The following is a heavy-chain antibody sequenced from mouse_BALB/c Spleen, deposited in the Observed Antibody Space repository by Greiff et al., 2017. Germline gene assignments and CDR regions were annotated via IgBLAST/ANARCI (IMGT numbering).Heavy chain of an antibody. CDR3: AREDYYGSSYWFAY. V-gene: IGHV1-26*01. CDR1: GYSFTGYT. Sequence: RVESGASMKISCKASGYSFTGYTMNWVKQSHGKNLEWIGLINPYNGGTSYNQKFKGKATLTVDKSSSTAYMELLSLTSEDSAVYYCAREDYYGSSYWFAYWGQGTLVTVSA. J-gene: IGHJ3*01. CDR2: INPYNGGT. D-gene: IGHD1-1*01.